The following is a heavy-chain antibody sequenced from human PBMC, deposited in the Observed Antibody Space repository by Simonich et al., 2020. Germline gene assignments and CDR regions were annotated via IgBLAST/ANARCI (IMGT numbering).Heavy chain of an antibody. J-gene: IGHJ4*02. V-gene: IGHV3-7*01. Sequence: EVQLVESGGGLVQPGGSLRLSCAASGFTFSSYWMSWVRQAPGKGLEWVAKLKQDGSEKYYVDSVKGRFTISRDNAKNSLYLQMNSLRAEDTAVYYCARFRGRYFDWLFDYWGQGTLVTVSS. D-gene: IGHD3-9*01. CDR1: GFTFSSYW. CDR2: LKQDGSEK. CDR3: ARFRGRYFDWLFDY.